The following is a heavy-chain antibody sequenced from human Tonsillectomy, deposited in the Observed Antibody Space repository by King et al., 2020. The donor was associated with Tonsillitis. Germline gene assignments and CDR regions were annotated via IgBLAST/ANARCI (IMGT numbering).Heavy chain of an antibody. J-gene: IGHJ6*03. CDR3: ARQGASVTRFYYYDHMDV. CDR1: GYNFASTW. D-gene: IGHD2-21*02. Sequence: QLVQSGAEVKKPGESLKISCQGSGYNFASTWIGWGLQMPGQGLEWMGFIYPGDYATRYSPSFQCQVTISADTSIRTAYLHWSILKASDTATYYCARQGASVTRFYYYDHMDVRGNGTTVTVSS. CDR2: IYPGDYAT. V-gene: IGHV5-51*01.